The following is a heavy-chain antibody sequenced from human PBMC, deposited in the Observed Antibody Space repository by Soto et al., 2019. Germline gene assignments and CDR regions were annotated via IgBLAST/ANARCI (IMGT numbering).Heavy chain of an antibody. CDR1: GFTFRSYN. D-gene: IGHD3-10*01. CDR3: ARDHYGSGSYPIWGFDY. Sequence: EVQLVESGGGLVKPGGTLRLSCAASGFTFRSYNMNWVRQAPGKGLEWVSSISSSSSFIFYADSVKGRFTISRDNAKISLYLQMNSLRAEDTAVYYCARDHYGSGSYPIWGFDYWGQGALVTVSS. V-gene: IGHV3-21*01. J-gene: IGHJ4*02. CDR2: ISSSSSFI.